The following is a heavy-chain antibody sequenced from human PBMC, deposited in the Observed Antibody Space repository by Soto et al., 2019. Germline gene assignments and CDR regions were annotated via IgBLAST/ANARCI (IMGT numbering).Heavy chain of an antibody. D-gene: IGHD5-12*01. Sequence: ASETRSLTFTVSGGSISRGGYYWSWIRQHPGKVLEWIGYIYYSGITYYNPSLKSRVTISVDTSKNQFSLKLSSVTAADTAVYYCEKRLFAIVVLGGYDIWAQGTLVPVSS. CDR2: IYYSGIT. CDR1: GGSISRGGYY. CDR3: EKRLFAIVVLGGYDI. J-gene: IGHJ4*03. V-gene: IGHV4-31*03.